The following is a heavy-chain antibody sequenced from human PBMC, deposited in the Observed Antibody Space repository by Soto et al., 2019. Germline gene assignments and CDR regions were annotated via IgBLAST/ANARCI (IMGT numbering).Heavy chain of an antibody. J-gene: IGHJ5*02. CDR1: GFTFSSYA. Sequence: QVQLVESGGGVVQPGRSLRLSCAASGFTFSSYAMHWVRQAPGKGLEWVAVISYDGSNKYYADSVKGRFTISRDNSKNTLYLQMNSLRDEDTAVYYCARDRIAVAGTSNWFDPWGQGTLVTVSS. CDR2: ISYDGSNK. V-gene: IGHV3-30-3*01. D-gene: IGHD6-19*01. CDR3: ARDRIAVAGTSNWFDP.